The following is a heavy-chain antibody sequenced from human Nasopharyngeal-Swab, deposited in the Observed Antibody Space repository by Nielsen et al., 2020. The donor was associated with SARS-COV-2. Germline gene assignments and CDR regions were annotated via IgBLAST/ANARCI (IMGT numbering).Heavy chain of an antibody. V-gene: IGHV3-66*01. CDR3: AREFYYRFDY. J-gene: IGHJ4*02. Sequence: KGLEWVSVMYHDGRTYYTDSVKGRFTISRDNSKNTVYLQMNSLRAEDTAVYYCAREFYYRFDYWGQGTLVTVSS. CDR2: MYHDGRT. D-gene: IGHD3-10*01.